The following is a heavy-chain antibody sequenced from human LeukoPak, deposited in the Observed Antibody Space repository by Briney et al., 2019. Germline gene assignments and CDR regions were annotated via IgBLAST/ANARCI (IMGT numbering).Heavy chain of an antibody. V-gene: IGHV4-31*03. CDR2: IYYSGST. J-gene: IGHJ4*02. Sequence: SETLSLTCTVSGGSISSGGYYWSWIRQHPGKGLEWIGYIYYSGSTYYNPSLKSRVTISADTSKNQFSLKLSSVTAADTAVYYCARAEPSYCSGGSRSYFDYWGQGTLVTVSS. D-gene: IGHD2-15*01. CDR1: GGSISSGGYY. CDR3: ARAEPSYCSGGSRSYFDY.